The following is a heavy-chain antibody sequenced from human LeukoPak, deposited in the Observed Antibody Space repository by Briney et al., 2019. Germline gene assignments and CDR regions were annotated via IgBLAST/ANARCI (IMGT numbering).Heavy chain of an antibody. CDR1: GFTFRNYC. CDR2: IKQQDGSDT. J-gene: IGHJ4*02. CDR3: TRDEGATVATYRFDF. D-gene: IGHD4-17*01. V-gene: IGHV3-7*01. Sequence: GGSLRLSCAASGFTFRNYCMTWVRQAPGKGLEWVANIKQQDGSDTYYADSVKGRFTISRDNAKNSLYLQMSSLRVEDTALYYCTRDEGATVATYRFDFWGQGTLVTVSS.